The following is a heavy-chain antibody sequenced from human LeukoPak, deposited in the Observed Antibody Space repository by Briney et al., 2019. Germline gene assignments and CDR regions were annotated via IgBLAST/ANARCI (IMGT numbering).Heavy chain of an antibody. J-gene: IGHJ4*02. D-gene: IGHD6-13*01. CDR3: ARATHSSWYHY. CDR1: GASISSSNW. CDR2: IFPSGST. Sequence: PSGTLSLTCAVSGASISSSNWWSWVRQPPGKGLEWIGEIFPSGSTNYNPSLKSRVTISIDKSENQFSLKLSSVTAADTAVYYCARATHSSWYHYWGQGTLVTVSS. V-gene: IGHV4-4*02.